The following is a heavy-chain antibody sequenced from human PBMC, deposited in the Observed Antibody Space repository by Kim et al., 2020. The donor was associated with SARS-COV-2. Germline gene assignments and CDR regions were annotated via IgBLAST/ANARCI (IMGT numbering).Heavy chain of an antibody. CDR1: GGSFSGYY. CDR2: INHSGST. D-gene: IGHD3-3*01. CDR3: ARTSRFLEWPFDY. J-gene: IGHJ4*02. Sequence: SETLSLTCAVYGGSFSGYYWSWIRQPPGKGLEWIGEINHSGSTNYNPSLKSRVTISVDTSKNQFSLKLSSVTAADTAVYYCARTSRFLEWPFDYWGQGTL. V-gene: IGHV4-34*01.